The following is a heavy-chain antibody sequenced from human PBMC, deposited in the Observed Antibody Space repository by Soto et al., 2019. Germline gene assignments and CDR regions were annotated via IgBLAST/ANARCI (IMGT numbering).Heavy chain of an antibody. CDR1: GASVTSNSYS. J-gene: IGHJ4*02. D-gene: IGHD4-17*01. Sequence: SETLSLTCAVSGASVTSNSYSWAWIRQTPGQGLEWLASASYSGRVSYNPSLQSRLTVSLDASYKQLSLTLTSVTAADSAVFYCARQLMRPRAYGVLEWGPKIIRVLAHFDSWGLGTLVTVSS. CDR3: ARQLMRPRAYGVLEWGPKIIRVLAHFDS. V-gene: IGHV4-39*01. CDR2: ASYSGRV.